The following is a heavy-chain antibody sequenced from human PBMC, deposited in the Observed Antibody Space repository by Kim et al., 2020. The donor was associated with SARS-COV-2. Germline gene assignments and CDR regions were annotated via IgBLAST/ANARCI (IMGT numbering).Heavy chain of an antibody. CDR3: AAERDPPFNGMDV. J-gene: IGHJ6*02. Sequence: YSQKFQGRVTITRATSASTAYMELSSLRSEDTAVYYCAAERDPPFNGMDVWGQGTTVTVSS. V-gene: IGHV1-3*01.